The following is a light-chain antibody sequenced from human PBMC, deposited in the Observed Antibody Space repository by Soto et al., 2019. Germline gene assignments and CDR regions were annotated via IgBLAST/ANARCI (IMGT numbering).Light chain of an antibody. CDR1: QSIGIW. CDR3: QQYKDYSWT. Sequence: IQMTQSPSTLSASVGDRVAITCRASQSIGIWLAWYQQKPGKPPRFLIYTASTLESGVPSRFSGSGSGTEFTLTISSLQPDDFATYYCQQYKDYSWTFGQGTKVEFK. CDR2: TAS. V-gene: IGKV1-5*03. J-gene: IGKJ1*01.